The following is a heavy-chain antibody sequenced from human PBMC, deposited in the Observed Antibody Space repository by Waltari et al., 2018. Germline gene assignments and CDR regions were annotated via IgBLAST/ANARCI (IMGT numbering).Heavy chain of an antibody. CDR3: ARANGGLIGS. D-gene: IGHD3-16*01. CDR1: GASIRGGDW. Sequence: QVHLQESGPGLVRPAETLSLTCHVSGASIRGGDWWIWVRQSPGKRLEWMGEIHHSGRTNSTPSLKTRLTLSVDESRNHFFLKLTSVTAADTALYFCARANGGLIGSWGQGIVVTVSS. J-gene: IGHJ5*02. V-gene: IGHV4-4*01. CDR2: IHHSGRT.